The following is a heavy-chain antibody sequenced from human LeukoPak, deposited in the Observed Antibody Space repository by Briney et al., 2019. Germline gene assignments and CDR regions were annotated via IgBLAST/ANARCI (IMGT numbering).Heavy chain of an antibody. J-gene: IGHJ4*02. CDR2: INPNSGGT. CDR3: VRKNGDFDY. CDR1: GYTFTGYY. Sequence: ASAKVSCKASGYTFTGYYMHWVRQAPGQGLEWMGWINPNSGGTNYAQKFQGRVTMTRDTSGSTAYMELRSLRSDDTAIYYCVRKNGDFDYWGQGTLVTVSS. V-gene: IGHV1-2*02. D-gene: IGHD4-17*01.